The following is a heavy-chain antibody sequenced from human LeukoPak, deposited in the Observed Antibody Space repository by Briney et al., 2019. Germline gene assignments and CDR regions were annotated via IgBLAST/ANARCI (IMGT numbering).Heavy chain of an antibody. Sequence: GGSLRLSCAASGFTVSITYMTWVRHAPGEGLEWVSYIYNGGSKNFADPLKGRLPIPRKESKNTLYLPMNSPEAKATAGYYCANNAANITVAGRRYFDSWGQGTLVTVSS. V-gene: IGHV3-53*01. CDR3: ANNAANITVAGRRYFDS. D-gene: IGHD6-19*01. CDR1: GFTVSITY. J-gene: IGHJ4*02. CDR2: IYNGGSK.